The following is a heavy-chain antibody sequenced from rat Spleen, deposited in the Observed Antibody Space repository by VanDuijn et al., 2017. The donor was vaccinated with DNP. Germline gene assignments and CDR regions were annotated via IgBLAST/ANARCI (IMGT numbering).Heavy chain of an antibody. CDR1: GFTFSDYA. CDR3: ATRLRRVSYFDY. Sequence: EVQLVESGGGLVQPGNSLKLSCAASGFTFSDYAMAWVRQSPKKGLEWVATIIYDGSSTYYRDSVKGRFTISRDNAKSTLYLQMDSLRSEDTATYYCATRLRRVSYFDYWGQGVMVTVSS. V-gene: IGHV5S10*01. D-gene: IGHD1-11*01. CDR2: IIYDGSST. J-gene: IGHJ2*01.